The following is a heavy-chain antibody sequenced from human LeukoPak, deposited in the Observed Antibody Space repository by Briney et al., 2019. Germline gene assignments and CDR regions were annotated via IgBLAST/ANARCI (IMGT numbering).Heavy chain of an antibody. CDR1: GFTFSSHW. CDR2: INSDGSST. D-gene: IGHD2-8*02. V-gene: IGHV3-74*01. CDR3: ARDQLYCTGGYCYFDY. Sequence: GGSLRLSCAASGFTFSSHWLHWVRQGPGKGLIWVSRINSDGSSTTYADSVKGRFTISRDNAKNTLYLQMNSLSAEDTAVYYCARDQLYCTGGYCYFDYWGQGTLVTVSS. J-gene: IGHJ4*02.